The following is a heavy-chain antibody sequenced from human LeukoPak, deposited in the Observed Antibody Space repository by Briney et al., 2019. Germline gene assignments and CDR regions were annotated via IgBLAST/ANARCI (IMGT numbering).Heavy chain of an antibody. CDR1: GGSISSYF. CDR3: ARRGSSGQLYFDH. D-gene: IGHD6-19*01. CDR2: ISYTAST. V-gene: IGHV4-59*08. J-gene: IGHJ4*02. Sequence: SETLSLTCNVSGGSISSYFWGWVRQPPGGGLERIGYISYTASTDYNPSLKSRVTISVDTSKNQFSLKLNSVTAADTAVYYCARRGSSGQLYFDHWGQGTLVTVSS.